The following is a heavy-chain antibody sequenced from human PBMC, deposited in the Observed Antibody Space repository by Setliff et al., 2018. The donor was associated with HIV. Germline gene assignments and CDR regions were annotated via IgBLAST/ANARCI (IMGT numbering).Heavy chain of an antibody. CDR2: IYYSGST. V-gene: IGHV4-39*07. Sequence: PSETLSLTCTVSGGSISSSSYYWGWIRQPPGKGLEWIGSIYYSGSTYYNPSLKSRVTISVDTSKNQFSLKLSSVTAADTAVYYCARDLYSSGWHGLYYYGMDVWGQGTTVTVSS. J-gene: IGHJ6*02. CDR3: ARDLYSSGWHGLYYYGMDV. D-gene: IGHD6-19*01. CDR1: GGSISSSSYY.